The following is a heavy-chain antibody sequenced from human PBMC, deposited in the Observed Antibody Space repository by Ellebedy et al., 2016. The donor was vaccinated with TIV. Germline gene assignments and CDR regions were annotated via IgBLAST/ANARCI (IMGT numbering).Heavy chain of an antibody. CDR3: ARVSTYCGGDCYGGPDY. J-gene: IGHJ4*02. V-gene: IGHV4-34*01. Sequence: SETLSLTCAVYGGSFSGYYWSWIRQPPGKGLEWIGEINHSGSTNYNPSLKSRVTVSVDTSKIQFSLKLSSVTAADTAVYYCARVSTYCGGDCYGGPDYWGQGTLVTVSS. CDR2: INHSGST. D-gene: IGHD2-21*02. CDR1: GGSFSGYY.